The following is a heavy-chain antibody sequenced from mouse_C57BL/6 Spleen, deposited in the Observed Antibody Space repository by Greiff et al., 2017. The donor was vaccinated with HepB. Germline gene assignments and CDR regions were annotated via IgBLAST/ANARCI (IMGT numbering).Heavy chain of an antibody. CDR2: IDPSDSYT. J-gene: IGHJ3*01. CDR1: GYTFTSYW. CDR3: ARRGYGSSSWFAY. V-gene: IGHV1-69*01. D-gene: IGHD1-1*01. Sequence: QVQLQQPGAELVMPGASVKLSCKASGYTFTSYWMHWVKQRPGQGLEWIGEIDPSDSYTNYNQKFKGKSTLTVDKSSSTAYMQLSSLTSEDSAVYYCARRGYGSSSWFAYWGQGTLVTVSA.